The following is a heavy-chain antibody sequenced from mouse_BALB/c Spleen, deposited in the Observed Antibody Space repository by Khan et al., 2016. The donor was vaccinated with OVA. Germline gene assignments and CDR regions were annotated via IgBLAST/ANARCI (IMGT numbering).Heavy chain of an antibody. CDR1: GFTFSSYA. CDR2: ISSDGYYT. Sequence: EVELVESGGGLVKPGGSLKLSCAASGFTFSSYAMSWVRQTPEKRLAWVATISSDGYYTYYPDNVTGRFTISRDNAKNTLYLQMSSLRSEDTAMYYCARSAYGNVAYWGQGTLGTVSA. D-gene: IGHD2-1*01. CDR3: ARSAYGNVAY. V-gene: IGHV5-9-3*01. J-gene: IGHJ3*01.